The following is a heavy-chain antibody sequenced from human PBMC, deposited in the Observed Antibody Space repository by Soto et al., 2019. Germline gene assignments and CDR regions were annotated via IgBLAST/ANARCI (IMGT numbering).Heavy chain of an antibody. CDR3: AKDVNLDYFDY. Sequence: EVPLLESGGGLAQPGGSLRLSCAASGFTFSSYAMRWVRQAPGKGLEWVSAINGGGDSTYYADSGTGRFPISRANSKNTLYLQMNSLRAEDTALYYCAKDVNLDYFDYWGQGTLVTGSS. J-gene: IGHJ4*02. D-gene: IGHD3-16*02. CDR2: INGGGDST. CDR1: GFTFSSYA. V-gene: IGHV3-23*01.